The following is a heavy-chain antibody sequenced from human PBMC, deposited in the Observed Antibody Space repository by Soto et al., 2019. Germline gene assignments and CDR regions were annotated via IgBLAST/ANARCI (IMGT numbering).Heavy chain of an antibody. J-gene: IGHJ4*02. Sequence: QVQLVQSGAEVKETGSPVKVSCKSSGYIFKNYAVTWLRQAPGQGLECMGGILPVFGTPDYSQKFRGRVTITADESTSTVYMELRSLTSEDTAVYYCARHLYDYVWGSYRHWGQGTLVTVSS. CDR1: GYIFKNYA. V-gene: IGHV1-69*01. CDR2: ILPVFGTP. D-gene: IGHD3-16*02. CDR3: ARHLYDYVWGSYRH.